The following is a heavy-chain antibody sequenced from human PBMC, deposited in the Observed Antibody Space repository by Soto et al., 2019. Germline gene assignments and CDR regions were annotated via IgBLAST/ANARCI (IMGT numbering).Heavy chain of an antibody. CDR1: GYSFTSYW. Sequence: GESLKISCKGSGYSFTSYWIGWVRQIPGKGLEWMGIIYPGDSDTRYSPSFQGQVTISADKSISTAYLQWSSLKASDTAMYYCARTGYREGGYYYYGMDVWGQGTTVTAP. CDR2: IYPGDSDT. CDR3: ARTGYREGGYYYYGMDV. V-gene: IGHV5-51*01. J-gene: IGHJ6*02. D-gene: IGHD5-12*01.